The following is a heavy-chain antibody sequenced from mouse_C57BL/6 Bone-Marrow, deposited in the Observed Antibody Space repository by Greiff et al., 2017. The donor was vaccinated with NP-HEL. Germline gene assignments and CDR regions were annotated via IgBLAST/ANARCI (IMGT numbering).Heavy chain of an antibody. J-gene: IGHJ3*01. V-gene: IGHV1-81*01. D-gene: IGHD2-10*01. CDR1: GYTFTSYG. Sequence: QVQLKESGAELARPGASVKLSCKASGYTFTSYGISWVKQRTGQGLEWIGEIYPRSGNTYYNEKFKGKATLTADKSSSTAYMELRSLTSEDSAVYFCARPYYGPFAYWGQGTLVTVSA. CDR2: IYPRSGNT. CDR3: ARPYYGPFAY.